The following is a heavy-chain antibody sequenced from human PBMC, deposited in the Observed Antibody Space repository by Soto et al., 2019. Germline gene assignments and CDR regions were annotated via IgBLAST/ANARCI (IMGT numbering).Heavy chain of an antibody. CDR2: IYHSGQT. J-gene: IGHJ4*02. D-gene: IGHD1-26*01. CDR3: ARTPLRDGSYSFPRPFDN. Sequence: QLQLQESGPGLVKPSETLSLTCTVSGGSISSSSYYWGWIRQTPGKGLEWIGSIYHSGQTHYNPSLKSRDTISIDTSRSQFSLKVSSVTAADTAVYYCARTPLRDGSYSFPRPFDNWGQGTLVTVSS. V-gene: IGHV4-39*01. CDR1: GGSISSSSYY.